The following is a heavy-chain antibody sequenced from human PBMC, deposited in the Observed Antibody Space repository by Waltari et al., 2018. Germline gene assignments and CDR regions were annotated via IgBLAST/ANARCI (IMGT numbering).Heavy chain of an antibody. J-gene: IGHJ5*02. CDR1: GGSFNNDY. CDR3: ARVGTQLYGVLTRRWFDP. CDR2: MFHTGKA. D-gene: IGHD3-3*01. V-gene: IGHV4-59*01. Sequence: QVHLQESGPGLVKPSETLSLTCTVSGGSFNNDYWGWIRQAPGKGLEWIGQMFHTGKAYYNPSLKSVVTMSVDTSKKQLSLNLTSVTAGDTAVYYCARVGTQLYGVLTRRWFDPWGQGTLVAVSS.